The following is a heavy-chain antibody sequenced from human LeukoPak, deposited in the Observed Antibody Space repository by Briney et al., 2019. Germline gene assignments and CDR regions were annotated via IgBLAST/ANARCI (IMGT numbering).Heavy chain of an antibody. V-gene: IGHV1-8*01. CDR1: GYTFTSYD. CDR3: ARVTRRGSMFDP. J-gene: IGHJ5*02. Sequence: ASVKVSCKASGYTFTSYDINWVRQAPGQGLEWMGWMNPNSGSTDYAQKFQGRVTMTRDTSISTAYMELSSLRSEDTAVYYCARVTRRGSMFDPWGQGTLVTVSS. D-gene: IGHD2-2*01. CDR2: MNPNSGST.